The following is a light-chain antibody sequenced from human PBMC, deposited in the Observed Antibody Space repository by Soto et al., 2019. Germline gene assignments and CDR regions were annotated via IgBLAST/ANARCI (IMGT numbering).Light chain of an antibody. V-gene: IGKV3-15*01. J-gene: IGKJ1*01. Sequence: EIVMGRYPATLSVSSGERATLSCRASPSVSSNLAWYQQKPGQAPRLLIYGASTRATGIPARFSGSGSGTEFPLTISSLQSEDFAGYYCQQYNNWWTFGQGTRADIK. CDR2: GAS. CDR3: QQYNNWWT. CDR1: PSVSSN.